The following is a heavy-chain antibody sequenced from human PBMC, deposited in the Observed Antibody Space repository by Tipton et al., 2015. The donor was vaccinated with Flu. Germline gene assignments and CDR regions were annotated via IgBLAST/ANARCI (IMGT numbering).Heavy chain of an antibody. CDR1: GGSISSSSYY. D-gene: IGHD3-22*01. V-gene: IGHV4-39*07. Sequence: LRLSCTVPGGSISSSSYYWGWIRQPPGKGLEWIGSIYYSGNTYYNPSLKSRVTISVDTSKNQFSLKLSSVTAADTAVYYCARDGFITMIVVVTPGAFDIWGQGTMVTVSS. CDR3: ARDGFITMIVVVTPGAFDI. CDR2: IYYSGNT. J-gene: IGHJ3*02.